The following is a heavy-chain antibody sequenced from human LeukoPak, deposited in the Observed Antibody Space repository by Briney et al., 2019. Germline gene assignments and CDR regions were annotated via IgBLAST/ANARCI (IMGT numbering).Heavy chain of an antibody. J-gene: IGHJ4*02. CDR1: GFTFSSYW. Sequence: TGGSLRLSCAASGFTFSSYWTHWVRQAPGKGLVWVSRINSDGSSTSYADSVKGRFTISRDNAKNTLYLQMNTLRAEDTAVYYCVSIPGDWGQGILVTVSS. D-gene: IGHD7-27*01. CDR2: INSDGSST. V-gene: IGHV3-74*01. CDR3: VSIPGD.